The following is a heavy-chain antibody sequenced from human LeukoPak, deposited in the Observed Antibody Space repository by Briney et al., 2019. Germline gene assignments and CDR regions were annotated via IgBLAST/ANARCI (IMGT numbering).Heavy chain of an antibody. J-gene: IGHJ4*02. CDR1: GFNFRDHW. V-gene: IGHV3-7*03. Sequence: QPGGSLRLSCAVSGFNFRDHWMDWVRQAPGKGLEWVGHIKTDGSETYYVDSLKGRFSISRDNTNNALYLQMNSLRVEDTAVCYCAKNNGWFHLAQWGQGTLVTVSS. D-gene: IGHD6-19*01. CDR3: AKNNGWFHLAQ. CDR2: IKTDGSET.